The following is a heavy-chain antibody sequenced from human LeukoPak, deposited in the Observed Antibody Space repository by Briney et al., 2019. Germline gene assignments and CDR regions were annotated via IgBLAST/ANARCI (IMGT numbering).Heavy chain of an antibody. D-gene: IGHD2-2*01. V-gene: IGHV4-59*12. CDR3: ARGLRYCSSTSCPD. CDR2: IYYTGST. Sequence: SETLSLTCTVSGGSTSSNDWSWLRQPPGKGLEWIGHIYYTGSTNYNPSLKSRVTISVDTSKNQFSLKLSSVTAADPAVYYCARGLRYCSSTSCPDWGQGTLVTVSS. CDR1: GGSTSSND. J-gene: IGHJ4*02.